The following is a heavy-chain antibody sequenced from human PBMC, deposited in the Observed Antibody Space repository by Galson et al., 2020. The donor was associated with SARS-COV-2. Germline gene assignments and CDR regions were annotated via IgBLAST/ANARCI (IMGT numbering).Heavy chain of an antibody. V-gene: IGHV3-30*02. CDR3: AKRRYNDYGDYGAEDV. D-gene: IGHD4-17*01. CDR2: IRYDGRNK. CDR1: GFTFSSFG. J-gene: IGHJ6*02. Sequence: GGSLRLSCAASGFTFSSFGMHWVLQAPGKGLEWVAFIRYDGRNKYYADSVKGRFTISRDNSKNTLYLQMNSLRAEDTAVYYCAKRRYNDYGDYGAEDVWGQGTTVTVSS.